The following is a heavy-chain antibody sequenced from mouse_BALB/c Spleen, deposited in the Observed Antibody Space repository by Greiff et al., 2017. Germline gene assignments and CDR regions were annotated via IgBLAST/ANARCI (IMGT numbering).Heavy chain of an antibody. CDR1: GFNIKDYY. CDR2: IDPENGNT. D-gene: IGHD1-1*01. Sequence: VQLKESGAELVRPGALVKLSCKASGFNIKDYYMHWVKQRPEQGLEWIGWIDPENGNTIYDPKFQGKASITADTSSNTAYLQLSSLTSEDTAVYYCARHYGSRFAYWGQGTLVTVSA. J-gene: IGHJ3*01. V-gene: IGHV14-1*02. CDR3: ARHYGSRFAY.